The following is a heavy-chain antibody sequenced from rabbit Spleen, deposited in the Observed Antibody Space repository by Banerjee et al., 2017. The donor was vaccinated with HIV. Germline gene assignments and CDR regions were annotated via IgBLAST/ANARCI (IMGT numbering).Heavy chain of an antibody. Sequence: QSLEESGGGLVKPGTSLTLTCTASGFTGSSVYWICWVHQAPGKGLEWIACIYAASSGGTYYATRAKGRFTISKTSSTAVTLQMTSLTAADTATYFCAKTGGMLDYRLWGPGTLVTVS. CDR3: AKTGGMLDYRL. V-gene: IGHV1S40*01. CDR1: GFTGSSVYW. J-gene: IGHJ4*01. D-gene: IGHD6-1*01. CDR2: IYAASSGGT.